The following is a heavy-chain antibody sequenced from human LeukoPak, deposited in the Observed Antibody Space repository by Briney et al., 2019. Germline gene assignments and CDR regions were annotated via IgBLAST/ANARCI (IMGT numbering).Heavy chain of an antibody. V-gene: IGHV3-30-3*01. J-gene: IGHJ4*02. CDR2: ISFDGTNK. Sequence: GGSLRLSCAASGFTFSNYAMHWVRQAPGKGLEWVAVISFDGTNKYYANSVQGRFTISGDNSKNTLYLQMNSLRAEDTALYYCARDMYDNGWSSFDYWGQGTLVTVSS. D-gene: IGHD3-10*01. CDR3: ARDMYDNGWSSFDY. CDR1: GFTFSNYA.